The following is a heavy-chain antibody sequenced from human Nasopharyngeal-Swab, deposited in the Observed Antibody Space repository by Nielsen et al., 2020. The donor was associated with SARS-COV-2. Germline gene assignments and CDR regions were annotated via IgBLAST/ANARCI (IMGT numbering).Heavy chain of an antibody. CDR3: ARDREYSSGRPNGMDV. V-gene: IGHV1-46*01. CDR1: GYTFTSYY. D-gene: IGHD6-19*01. J-gene: IGHJ6*02. Sequence: ASVKVSCKASGYTFTSYYMHWVRQAPGQGLEWMGIINPSGGSTSYAQKFQGRVTMTRDTSTSTVYMELSSLRSEDTAVYYCARDREYSSGRPNGMDVWGQGTTVTVSS. CDR2: INPSGGST.